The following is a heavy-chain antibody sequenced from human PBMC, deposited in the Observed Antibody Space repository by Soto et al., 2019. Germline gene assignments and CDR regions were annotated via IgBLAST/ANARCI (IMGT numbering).Heavy chain of an antibody. V-gene: IGHV4-59*03. CDR1: GGSNSNYY. CDR3: VYTTGWPGFDF. J-gene: IGHJ4*02. Sequence: SETLSLTCTVSGGSNSNYYWTWVRQSPGKGLEWVGYIHYSGRTHYNPSLESRVTISADTSKKQFSLKVNFLTAADTAVYHCVYTTGWPGFDFWGQGILVTV. CDR2: IHYSGRT. D-gene: IGHD6-19*01.